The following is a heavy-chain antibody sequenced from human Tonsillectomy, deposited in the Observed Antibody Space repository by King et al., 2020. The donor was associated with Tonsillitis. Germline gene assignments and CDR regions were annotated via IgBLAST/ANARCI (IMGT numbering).Heavy chain of an antibody. CDR1: GFTFKGFG. CDR2: ISHDGSSQ. CDR3: AREADNGSRYQCSGGMDV. Sequence: VQLVESGGGVVEPGRSLRLSCAASGFTFKGFGFHWVRQAPGKGLDWVAAISHDGSSQYYADSVKGRFTISRDNSKNTLYLQMSSLRAEDTAIYYCAREADNGSRYQCSGGMDVWGRGTTVIVSS. D-gene: IGHD3-22*01. J-gene: IGHJ6*02. V-gene: IGHV3-30*04.